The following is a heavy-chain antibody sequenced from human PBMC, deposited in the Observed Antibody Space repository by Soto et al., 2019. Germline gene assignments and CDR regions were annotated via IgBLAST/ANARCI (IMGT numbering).Heavy chain of an antibody. V-gene: IGHV3-53*01. CDR3: ARGRSDWYPLDY. CDR1: GFSVSSYF. D-gene: IGHD6-19*01. J-gene: IGHJ4*02. Sequence: LRLSCSASGFSVSSYFMNWVRQAPGKGLEWVSVIHTGGSAYYAESVKGRFTISRDSPKNTLYLQMNSLRAEDTAVYYCARGRSDWYPLDYWGQGALVTVSS. CDR2: IHTGGSA.